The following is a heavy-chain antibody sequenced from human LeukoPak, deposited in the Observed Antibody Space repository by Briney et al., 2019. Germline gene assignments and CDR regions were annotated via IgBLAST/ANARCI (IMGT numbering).Heavy chain of an antibody. J-gene: IGHJ4*02. CDR3: ARRGGSSWHAY. CDR2: IFYSGTA. V-gene: IGHV4-39*01. Sequence: SSETLSLTCTVSGGSISSSTYYWDWIRQPPGKGLEWIGSIFYSGTAYYIPSLKSRVTISVDTSKNQFSLILNSVTAADTAMYYCARRGGSSWHAYWGQGTLVTVSS. CDR1: GGSISSSTYY. D-gene: IGHD6-13*01.